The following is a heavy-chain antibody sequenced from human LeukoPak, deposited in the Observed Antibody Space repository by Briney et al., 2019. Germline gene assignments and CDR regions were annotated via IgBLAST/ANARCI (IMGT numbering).Heavy chain of an antibody. CDR2: INHSGST. CDR3: ARGVNCSSTSCYAVTFDY. J-gene: IGHJ4*02. CDR1: GGSISYYY. D-gene: IGHD2-2*01. V-gene: IGHV4-34*01. Sequence: SETLSLTCTVSGGSISYYYWSWIRQSPGKGLEWIGEINHSGSTNYSPSLKSRVTISVDTSKNQFSLKLSSVTAADTAVYYCARGVNCSSTSCYAVTFDYWGQGTLVTVSS.